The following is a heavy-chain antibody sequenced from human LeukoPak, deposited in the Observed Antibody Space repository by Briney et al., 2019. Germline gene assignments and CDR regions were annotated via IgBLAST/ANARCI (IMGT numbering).Heavy chain of an antibody. V-gene: IGHV5-51*01. CDR1: GYSFTSYW. J-gene: IGHJ4*02. CDR3: ARHAAGFGELLYQGDFDY. D-gene: IGHD3-10*01. CDR2: IYPGDSDT. Sequence: GESLKISCKGSGYSFTSYWIGWVRQMPGKGLEWMGIIYPGDSDTRYSPSFQGQVTISADKSISTAYLQWSSLKASDTAMYYCARHAAGFGELLYQGDFDYWGQGTLVTVSS.